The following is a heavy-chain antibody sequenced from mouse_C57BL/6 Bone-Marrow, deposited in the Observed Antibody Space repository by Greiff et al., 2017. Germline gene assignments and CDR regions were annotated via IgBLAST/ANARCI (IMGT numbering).Heavy chain of an antibody. V-gene: IGHV1-72*01. J-gene: IGHJ3*01. CDR2: IDPNSGGT. CDR1: GYTFTSYW. D-gene: IGHD1-1*01. CDR3: ARSGTTVVPFAY. Sequence: QVQLKQPGAELVKPGASVKLSCKASGYTFTSYWMHWVKQRPGRGLEWIGRIDPNSGGTKYNEKFKSKATLTVDKPSSTAYMRLSSLTSEDSAVYYCARSGTTVVPFAYWGQGTLVTVSA.